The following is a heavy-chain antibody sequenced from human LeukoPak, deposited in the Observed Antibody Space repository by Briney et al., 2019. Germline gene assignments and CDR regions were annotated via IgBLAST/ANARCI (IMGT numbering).Heavy chain of an antibody. Sequence: GGSLRLSCAASAFTFSSHAMSWVRQTPGKGLEWVANIKQDGSEKYYVDSVKGRFTISRDNAKNSLYLQMNSLRAEDTAVYYCATGRDRSQYWGQGTLVTVSS. CDR1: AFTFSSHA. V-gene: IGHV3-7*03. D-gene: IGHD3-22*01. CDR3: ATGRDRSQY. CDR2: IKQDGSEK. J-gene: IGHJ4*02.